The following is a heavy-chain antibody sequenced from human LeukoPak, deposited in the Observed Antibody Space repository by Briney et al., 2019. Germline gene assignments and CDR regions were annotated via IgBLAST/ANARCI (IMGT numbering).Heavy chain of an antibody. CDR2: ISGSSSSI. V-gene: IGHV3-21*01. Sequence: TGGSLRLSCAASGFTFSSYAMSWVRQAPGKGLEWVSSISGSSSSIFYADSVRGRFTISRDNAKNSLYLQMSSLRAEDTAVYYCARDAADFDYWGQGTLVTVSS. J-gene: IGHJ4*02. CDR1: GFTFSSYA. CDR3: ARDAADFDY. D-gene: IGHD6-25*01.